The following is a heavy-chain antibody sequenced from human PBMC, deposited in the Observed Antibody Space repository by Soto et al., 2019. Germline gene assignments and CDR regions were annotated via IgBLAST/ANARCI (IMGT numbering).Heavy chain of an antibody. CDR2: ISYDGSNK. CDR3: AKDWGGQQLAFFDY. V-gene: IGHV3-30*18. CDR1: GFTFSSYG. J-gene: IGHJ4*02. Sequence: GGSLRLSCAASGFTFSSYGMHWVRQAPGKGLEWVAVISYDGSNKYYADSVKGRFTISRDNSKNTLYLQMNSLRAEDTAVYYCAKDWGGQQLAFFDYWGQGTLVTVSS. D-gene: IGHD6-13*01.